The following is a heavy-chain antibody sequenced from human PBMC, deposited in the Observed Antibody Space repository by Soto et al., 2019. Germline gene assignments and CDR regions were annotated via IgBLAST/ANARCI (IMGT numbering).Heavy chain of an antibody. CDR2: ISHDGTNK. Sequence: QVQLVASGGGVVQPGRSLRVSCAASGLTCSSHAMHWVRQAPGKGLEWVAVISHDGTNKYYLDSVKGRFTISRDNSENTLYLQMNSLRVEDTAVYYCASDYKWELIGGTFDYWGQGTLGTVSA. D-gene: IGHD1-26*01. V-gene: IGHV3-30*04. CDR3: ASDYKWELIGGTFDY. CDR1: GLTCSSHA. J-gene: IGHJ4*02.